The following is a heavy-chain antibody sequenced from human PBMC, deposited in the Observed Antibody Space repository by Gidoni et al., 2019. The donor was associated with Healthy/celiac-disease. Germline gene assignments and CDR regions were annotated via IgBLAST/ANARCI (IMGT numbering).Heavy chain of an antibody. D-gene: IGHD6-13*01. CDR2: ISWNRGSI. CDR1: GFTSDDYA. V-gene: IGHV3-9*02. CDR3: AKDFNTAAQMDYYYGMDV. J-gene: IGHJ6*02. Sequence: EVQLVESGGGLVQPGRSLRLPCPASGFTSDDYALQWVRQAPGKGLEWVSGISWNRGSIGYADSVKGRFTISRDNAKNSLYLQMNSLRAEDTALYYCAKDFNTAAQMDYYYGMDVWGQGTTVTVSS.